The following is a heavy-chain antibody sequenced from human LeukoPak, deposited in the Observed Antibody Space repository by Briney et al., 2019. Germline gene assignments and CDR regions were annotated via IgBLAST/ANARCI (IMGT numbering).Heavy chain of an antibody. J-gene: IGHJ4*02. V-gene: IGHV3-7*03. CDR1: GFIFSYYT. Sequence: GGSLRLSCAASGFIFSYYTMNWVRQAPGKGLEWVANIKQDGSEKYYVDSVKGRFTISRDNAKNSLYLQMNSLKTEDTAVYYCARGFHYDFWSGSYYFDYWGQGTLVTVSS. CDR2: IKQDGSEK. D-gene: IGHD3-3*01. CDR3: ARGFHYDFWSGSYYFDY.